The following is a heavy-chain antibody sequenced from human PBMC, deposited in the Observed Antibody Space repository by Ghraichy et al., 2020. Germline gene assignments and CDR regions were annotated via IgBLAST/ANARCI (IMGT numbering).Heavy chain of an antibody. D-gene: IGHD2-2*01. CDR2: ISGSGGST. CDR1: GFTFSSYA. CDR3: AKDKRVVPAAPGAY. Sequence: GGSLRLSCAASGFTFSSYAMSWVRQAPGKGLEWVSAISGSGGSTYYADSVKGRFTISRDNSKNMLYLQMNSLRAEDTAVYYCAKDKRVVPAAPGAYWGQGTLVTVSS. V-gene: IGHV3-23*01. J-gene: IGHJ4*02.